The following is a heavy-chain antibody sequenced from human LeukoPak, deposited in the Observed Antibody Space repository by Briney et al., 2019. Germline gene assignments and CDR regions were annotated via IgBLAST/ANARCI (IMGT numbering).Heavy chain of an antibody. D-gene: IGHD6-19*01. Sequence: ASVKVSCKASGYTFTSYYMHWVRQAPGQGREWMGIINPSGGSTSYAKKFQGRVTMTRDTSTSTVYMELSSLRSEDTAVYYCARGSSGYYFDYWGQGTLVTVSS. J-gene: IGHJ4*02. V-gene: IGHV1-46*01. CDR3: ARGSSGYYFDY. CDR1: GYTFTSYY. CDR2: INPSGGST.